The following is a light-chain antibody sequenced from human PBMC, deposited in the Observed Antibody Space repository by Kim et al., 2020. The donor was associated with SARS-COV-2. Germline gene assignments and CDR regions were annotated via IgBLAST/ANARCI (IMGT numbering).Light chain of an antibody. CDR1: SLRTYY. CDR2: DKN. J-gene: IGLJ1*01. CDR3: NSRDGSGTLYV. Sequence: SSELTQDPAVSGTWGRTVSCTCQGDSLRTYYAGWYQQKPGQAPVLVIYDKNNRPSGIPDRFSGSSSGDTASLTIPGAKAEDEADYYCNSRDGSGTLYVFG. V-gene: IGLV3-19*01.